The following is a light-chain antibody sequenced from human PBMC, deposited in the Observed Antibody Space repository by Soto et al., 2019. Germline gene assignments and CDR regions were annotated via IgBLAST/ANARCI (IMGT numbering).Light chain of an antibody. CDR2: PTS. Sequence: DIQMTQSPSSLSASVGDRVTITCRASQGISNYLAWYQQKPGRVPKLLIYPTSTLQSGVPSRFSGTGSGTDFTLTISSLQPEDVATYYCQKYYSAPYTFGQGTKLEIK. CDR3: QKYYSAPYT. CDR1: QGISNY. V-gene: IGKV1-27*01. J-gene: IGKJ2*01.